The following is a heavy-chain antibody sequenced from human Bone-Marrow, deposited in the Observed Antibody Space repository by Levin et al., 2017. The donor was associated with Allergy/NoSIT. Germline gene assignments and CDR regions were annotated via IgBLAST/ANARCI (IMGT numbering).Heavy chain of an antibody. J-gene: IGHJ4*02. CDR2: IDWDDDK. CDR3: ARILDYDILTGYYGGMDY. CDR1: GFSLSTSGMC. Sequence: TLSLTCTFSGFSLSTSGMCVSWIRQPPGKALEWLALIDWDDDKYYSTSLKTRLTISKDTSKNQVVLTMTNMDPVDTATYYCARILDYDILTGYYGGMDYWGQGTLVTVSS. D-gene: IGHD3-9*01. V-gene: IGHV2-70*01.